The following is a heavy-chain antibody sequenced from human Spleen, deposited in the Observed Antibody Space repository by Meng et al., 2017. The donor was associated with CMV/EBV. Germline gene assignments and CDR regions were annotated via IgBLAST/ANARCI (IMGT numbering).Heavy chain of an antibody. Sequence: LSLTCAVSGFTFNTYSINWGRQAPGKGLEWVSSISSSSSYIYYADSVKGRFTITRDNSKNTLKLQMNSLRADDTAVYYCAKEYSGSYFSYYYYGMDVWGQGTTVTVSS. CDR3: AKEYSGSYFSYYYYGMDV. D-gene: IGHD1-26*01. CDR2: ISSSSSYI. CDR1: GFTFNTYS. J-gene: IGHJ6*02. V-gene: IGHV3-21*01.